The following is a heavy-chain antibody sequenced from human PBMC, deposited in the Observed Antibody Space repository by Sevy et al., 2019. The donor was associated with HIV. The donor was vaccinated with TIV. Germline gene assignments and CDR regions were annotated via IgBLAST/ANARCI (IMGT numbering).Heavy chain of an antibody. Sequence: ASVKVSCKVSGSTFSGHHMHWVRQAPGQGLAWMGWINPQSGGTNYAHKFQGRVTVTRDTSISTVYMELSTLRSDDTAVYYCARHTSYYFDYWGQGTLVTVSS. J-gene: IGHJ4*02. CDR3: ARHTSYYFDY. V-gene: IGHV1-2*02. CDR1: GSTFSGHH. CDR2: INPQSGGT.